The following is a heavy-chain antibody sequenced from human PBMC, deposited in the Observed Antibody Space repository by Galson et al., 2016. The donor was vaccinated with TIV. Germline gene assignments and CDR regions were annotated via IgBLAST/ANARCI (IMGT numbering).Heavy chain of an antibody. J-gene: IGHJ4*02. CDR2: ISHDGNNK. V-gene: IGHV3-30-3*01. Sequence: SLRLSCAASGFTFDSYTFHWVRQTPGKGLEWVAIISHDGNNKDFADSVQGRFTISRDSSKNTVFLQMNSLRLEDTAVYYCTRDGRGNWKYVDYFDYWGQGALVPVSS. CDR1: GFTFDSYT. CDR3: TRDGRGNWKYVDYFDY. D-gene: IGHD1-7*01.